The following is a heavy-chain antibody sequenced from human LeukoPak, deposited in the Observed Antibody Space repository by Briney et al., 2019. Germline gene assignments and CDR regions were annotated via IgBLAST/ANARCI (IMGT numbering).Heavy chain of an antibody. CDR3: ASALGETGYSYGL. Sequence: SSETLSLTCTVSGYSISSGYYWGWIRQPPGKGLEWIGSIYHSGSTYYNPSLKSRVTISVDTSKNQFSLKLRSVTAADTAVYYCASALGETGYSYGLWGQGTLVTVSS. J-gene: IGHJ4*02. V-gene: IGHV4-38-2*02. CDR2: IYHSGST. CDR1: GYSISSGYY. D-gene: IGHD5-18*01.